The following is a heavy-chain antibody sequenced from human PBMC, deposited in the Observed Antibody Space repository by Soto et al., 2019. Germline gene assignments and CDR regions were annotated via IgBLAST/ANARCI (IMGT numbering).Heavy chain of an antibody. CDR3: ARDGHGSGSYYNNSDYYYYYGMDV. CDR2: FYYTGGT. D-gene: IGHD3-10*01. J-gene: IGHJ6*02. Sequence: SETLSLTCTVSGGSISSSGSYWGWVRQPPGKGLEWIVSFYYTGGTYSTYYNPSLKSRVTISVDTPKRQFSLNLRSVTAADTAVYYCARDGHGSGSYYNNSDYYYYYGMDVWGQGTTVTVS. CDR1: GGSISSSGSY. V-gene: IGHV4-39*02.